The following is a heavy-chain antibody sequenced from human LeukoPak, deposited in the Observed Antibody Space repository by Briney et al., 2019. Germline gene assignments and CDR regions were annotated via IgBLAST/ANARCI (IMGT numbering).Heavy chain of an antibody. Sequence: ASVKVSCKASGYTFTGYYMHWVRQAPGQGLEWMGWINPNSGGTNYAQKLQGRVTMTTDTSTSTAYMELRSLRSDDTAVYYCARGLLWFGELLSEKSSDYWGQGTLVTVSS. D-gene: IGHD3-10*01. J-gene: IGHJ4*02. CDR3: ARGLLWFGELLSEKSSDY. V-gene: IGHV1-2*02. CDR1: GYTFTGYY. CDR2: INPNSGGT.